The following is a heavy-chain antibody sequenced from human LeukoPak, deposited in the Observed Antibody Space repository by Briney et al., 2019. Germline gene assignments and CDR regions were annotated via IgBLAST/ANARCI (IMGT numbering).Heavy chain of an antibody. J-gene: IGHJ4*02. V-gene: IGHV3-23*01. CDR1: GFTFSSYA. D-gene: IGHD4/OR15-4a*01. Sequence: GGSLRLSCAASGFTFSSYAMSWVRQAPGKGLEWVSGISGSGGTTHYADSVKGRFTISRDNSKNSLYLEMNSLRDEGTAVYYCARDLAWGAYWGQGTLVTVSS. CDR3: ARDLAWGAY. CDR2: ISGSGGTT.